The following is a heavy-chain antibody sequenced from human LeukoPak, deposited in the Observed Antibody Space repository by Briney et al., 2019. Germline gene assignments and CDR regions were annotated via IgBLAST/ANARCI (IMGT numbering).Heavy chain of an antibody. CDR1: GFTFSSYA. D-gene: IGHD2-2*01. J-gene: IGHJ4*02. CDR2: ISYDGSNK. CDR3: ARDLSSTSSWATVPDY. V-gene: IGHV3-30-3*01. Sequence: GGSLRLSCAASGFTFSSYAMHWVRQAPGKGLEWVAVISYDGSNKYYADSVKGRFTISRDNSKNTLYLQMNSLRAEDTAVYYCARDLSSTSSWATVPDYWGQGTLVTVSS.